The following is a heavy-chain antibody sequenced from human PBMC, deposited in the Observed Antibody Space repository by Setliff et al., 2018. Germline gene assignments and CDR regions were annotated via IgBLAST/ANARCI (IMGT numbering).Heavy chain of an antibody. V-gene: IGHV4-34*01. CDR2: ISHSGSA. D-gene: IGHD3-3*01. CDR3: RYWSGYYNNDY. Sequence: PSETLSLTCAVYGGSFSTYFWSWIRQPPGKGLEWIGEISHSGSANYNPSLKSRVTISLDASTNQFSLKLRSVSAADTAVYYCRYWSGYYNNDYWGQGTLVTVSS. J-gene: IGHJ4*02. CDR1: GGSFSTYF.